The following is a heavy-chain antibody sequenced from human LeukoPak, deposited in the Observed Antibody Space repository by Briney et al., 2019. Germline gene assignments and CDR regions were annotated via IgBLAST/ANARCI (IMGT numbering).Heavy chain of an antibody. J-gene: IGHJ4*02. CDR1: GFTFSSYG. V-gene: IGHV3-30*18. Sequence: GGSLRLSCAATGFTFSSYGMHWVRQAPGKGLEWVAVISYDGSNKYYADSVKGRFTISRDNSKNTLYLQMNSLRAEDTAVYYCAKDNVGATGNWGQGTLVTVSS. D-gene: IGHD1-26*01. CDR3: AKDNVGATGN. CDR2: ISYDGSNK.